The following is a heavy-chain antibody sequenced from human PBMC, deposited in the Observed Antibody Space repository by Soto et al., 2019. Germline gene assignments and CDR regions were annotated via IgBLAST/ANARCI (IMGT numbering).Heavy chain of an antibody. CDR3: ARDLSPGNLPKYNYVMAV. Sequence: LRCGASGVNFISHGMNWIRQTPGKGLEWVSSISSSSSYIYYADSVKGRFTISRDNAKNSLYLQMNSLRAEDTAVYYCARDLSPGNLPKYNYVMAVWGKGTTVTVSS. V-gene: IGHV3-21*01. CDR2: ISSSSSYI. CDR1: GVNFISHG. J-gene: IGHJ6*04.